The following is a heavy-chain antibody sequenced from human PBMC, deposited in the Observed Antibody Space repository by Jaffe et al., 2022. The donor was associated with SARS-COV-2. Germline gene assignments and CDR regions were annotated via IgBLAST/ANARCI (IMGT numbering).Heavy chain of an antibody. Sequence: EVQVVESGGGLVKPGGSLRLSCAASGFTFSNAWMNWVRQVPGKGLEWVGRVKAKTDGGTTDYAAPVKGRFTISRDDSKNTVYLQMNSLRTEDTAVYYCTSGFYHYDAFDFWGQGTMVTVSS. CDR3: TSGFYHYDAFDF. CDR2: VKAKTDGGTT. D-gene: IGHD2-2*01. CDR1: GFTFSNAW. V-gene: IGHV3-15*01. J-gene: IGHJ3*01.